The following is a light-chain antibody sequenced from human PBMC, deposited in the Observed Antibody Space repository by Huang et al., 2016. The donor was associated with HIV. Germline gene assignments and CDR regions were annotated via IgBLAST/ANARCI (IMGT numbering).Light chain of an antibody. J-gene: IGKJ1*01. CDR3: QRYDSVPRT. V-gene: IGKV1-27*01. CDR1: QDIKNY. Sequence: DIQMTQYPSSLSASVGDRVTINCRASQDIKNYLAWYQQKAGQVPKILIYAASSLQSGVPSRFSGRGSGTDFTLSIISLQPEDVAIYYCQRYDSVPRTFGQGTKVDIK. CDR2: AAS.